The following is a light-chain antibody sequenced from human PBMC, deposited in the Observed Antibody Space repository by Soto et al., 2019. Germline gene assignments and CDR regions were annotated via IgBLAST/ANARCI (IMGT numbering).Light chain of an antibody. CDR2: WAS. CDR3: QQYYTTPWT. V-gene: IGKV4-1*01. Sequence: DIVLNHSPDSLSVSLGERGTINNNSSQSVLYSSNNKNYLAWYQQKPGQPPKALIYWASTRESGVPDRFSGSGSGTDFTLTISSLQAEDVAVYYCQQYYTTPWTFGQGTKVDIK. J-gene: IGKJ1*01. CDR1: QSVLYSSNNKNY.